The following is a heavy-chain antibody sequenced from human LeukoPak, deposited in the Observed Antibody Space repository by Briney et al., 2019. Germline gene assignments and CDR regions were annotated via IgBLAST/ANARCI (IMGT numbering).Heavy chain of an antibody. Sequence: PSETLSLTCAVYGGSFSGYYWSWIRQPPGKGLEWIGEINHSGSTNYNPSLKSRVTISVDTSKNQFSLKLSSVTAADTAVYYCARRRLRYSSSLRAFDIWGQGTMVTVSS. CDR1: GGSFSGYY. J-gene: IGHJ3*02. V-gene: IGHV4-34*01. CDR2: INHSGST. D-gene: IGHD6-13*01. CDR3: ARRRLRYSSSLRAFDI.